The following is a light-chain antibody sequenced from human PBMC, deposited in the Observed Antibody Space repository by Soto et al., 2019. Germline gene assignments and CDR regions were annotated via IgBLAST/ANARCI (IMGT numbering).Light chain of an antibody. CDR2: ASS. CDR3: QLYGISPK. Sequence: IVSTQSPGTLSLSPGERAPLSCQTSQSRGSNFLAWYQHKPGQAPRLLIHASSNRATGIPDRFSGSASGTDFTLTINRLEPEDFAVYYCQLYGISPKFGQGTRLEV. CDR1: QSRGSNF. J-gene: IGKJ5*01. V-gene: IGKV3-20*01.